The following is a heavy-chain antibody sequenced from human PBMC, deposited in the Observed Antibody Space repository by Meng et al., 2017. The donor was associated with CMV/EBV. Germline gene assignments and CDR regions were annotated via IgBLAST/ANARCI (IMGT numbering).Heavy chain of an antibody. CDR1: GSLPPDGYY. V-gene: IGHV4-31*02. D-gene: IGHD2-2*01. CDR2: IYSRGTT. CDR3: ARYCSSSACNTWFDP. Sequence: GSLPPDGYYWRWIRQPPGKGLACIGYIYSRGTTFSNPSLKSRLTLSVDTSKTQFSLELSSVTAADTAVYFCARYCSSSACNTWFDPWGQGTLVTVSS. J-gene: IGHJ5*02.